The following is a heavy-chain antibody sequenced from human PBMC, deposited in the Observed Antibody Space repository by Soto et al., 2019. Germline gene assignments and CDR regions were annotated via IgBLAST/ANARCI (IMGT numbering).Heavy chain of an antibody. J-gene: IGHJ6*02. CDR3: ARAAPYYYGSGAAYYYYGMDV. CDR1: GGSISSYY. Sequence: PSETLSLTCTVSGGSISSYYWSWIRQPPGKGQEWIGYIYYSGSTNYNPSLKSRVTISVDTSKNQFSLKLSSVTAADTAVYYCARAAPYYYGSGAAYYYYGMDVWGQGTTVTV. CDR2: IYYSGST. V-gene: IGHV4-59*01. D-gene: IGHD3-10*01.